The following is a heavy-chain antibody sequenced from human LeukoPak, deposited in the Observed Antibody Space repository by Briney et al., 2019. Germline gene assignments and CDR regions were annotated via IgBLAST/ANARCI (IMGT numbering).Heavy chain of an antibody. J-gene: IGHJ4*02. Sequence: AGGSLRLSCAASGFPFSIYAMSWVRQAPEKGLEWVSVISASADRTYYADSVKGRFTISRDSSKNTLYLQMDSLRADDTAVYYCATNWNLDYWDQGTLVTVSS. CDR1: GFPFSIYA. V-gene: IGHV3-23*01. D-gene: IGHD1-1*01. CDR2: ISASADRT. CDR3: ATNWNLDY.